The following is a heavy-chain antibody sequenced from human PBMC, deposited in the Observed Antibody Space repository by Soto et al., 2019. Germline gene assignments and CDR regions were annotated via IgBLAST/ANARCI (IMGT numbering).Heavy chain of an antibody. CDR3: ARGQRVRTVGAWGGYCDY. CDR1: GGSISSGGYY. J-gene: IGHJ4*02. V-gene: IGHV4-31*03. D-gene: IGHD1-26*01. CDR2: IYYSGST. Sequence: TLSLTCTVSGGSISSGGYYWSWIRQHPGKGLEWIGYIYYSGSTYYNPSLKSRVTISVDTSKNQFSLKLSSVTAADTAVYYCARGQRVRTVGAWGGYCDYWGQGTLVTVS.